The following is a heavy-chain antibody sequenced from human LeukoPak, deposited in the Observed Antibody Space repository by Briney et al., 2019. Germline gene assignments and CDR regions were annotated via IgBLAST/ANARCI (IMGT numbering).Heavy chain of an antibody. D-gene: IGHD5-18*01. CDR1: GGPISSYY. CDR3: ARVGYSYGSFDY. CDR2: IYYSGST. J-gene: IGHJ4*02. V-gene: IGHV4-59*01. Sequence: PSETLSLTCTVSGGPISSYYWSWIRQPPGKGLEWIGYIYYSGSTNYNPSLKGRVTISVDTSKNQFSLKLSSVTAADTAVYYCARVGYSYGSFDYWGQGTLVTVSS.